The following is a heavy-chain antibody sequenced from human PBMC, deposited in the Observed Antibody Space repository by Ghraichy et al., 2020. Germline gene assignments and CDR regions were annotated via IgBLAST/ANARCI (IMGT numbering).Heavy chain of an antibody. CDR2: IWYDGSNK. V-gene: IGHV3-33*01. J-gene: IGHJ4*02. CDR3: ARDRGYFDY. CDR1: GFTFSSYG. Sequence: GESLNISCAASGFTFSSYGMHWVRQAPGKGLEWVAVIWYDGSNKYYADSVKGRFTISRDNSKNTLYLQMNSLRAEDTVVYYCARDRGYFDYWGQGTLVNVSS.